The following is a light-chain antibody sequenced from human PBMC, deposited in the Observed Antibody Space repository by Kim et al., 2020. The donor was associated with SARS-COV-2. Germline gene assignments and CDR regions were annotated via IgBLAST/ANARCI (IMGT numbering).Light chain of an antibody. V-gene: IGKV3-20*01. CDR1: QSVSSNF. J-gene: IGKJ1*01. CDR2: SAS. Sequence: ENVLTQSPGTLSLSPGERATLSCRASQSVSSNFLAWYQQKAGQAPRLVIYSASSRASGIPDRFSGSGSGTDFTLTISTLEPEDFAVYYCQQYATSTETFGQGTKVDIK. CDR3: QQYATSTET.